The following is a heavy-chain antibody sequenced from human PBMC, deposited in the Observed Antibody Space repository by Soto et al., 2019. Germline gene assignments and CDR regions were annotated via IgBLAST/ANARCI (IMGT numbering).Heavy chain of an antibody. J-gene: IGHJ4*02. D-gene: IGHD6-19*01. CDR2: IIPIYASL. CDR1: GGTFSSNA. V-gene: IGHV1-69*06. Sequence: QVQLVQSGAEVKKPGSSVKVSCKASGGTFSSNAISWVRQAPGQGLEWMGGIIPIYASLNYAQNFQGRVTVTADKATSTAYLELSRLKFADSAIYYCAVAVTGSRSPLAHWGQGTRVIVSS. CDR3: AVAVTGSRSPLAH.